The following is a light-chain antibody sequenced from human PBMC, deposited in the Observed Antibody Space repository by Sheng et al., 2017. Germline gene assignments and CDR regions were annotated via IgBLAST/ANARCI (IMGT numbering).Light chain of an antibody. CDR3: QQRSTWPLT. V-gene: IGKV3-11*01. CDR2: DAS. CDR1: QSVRSY. Sequence: EIVLTQSPASLSLSPGERATLSCRASQSVRSYLAWYQQKPGQAPRLLIYDASDRATGIPARFSGSGSGTDFTLTISSPEPEDFAVYYCQQRSTWPLTFGQGTRLEIQ. J-gene: IGKJ5*01.